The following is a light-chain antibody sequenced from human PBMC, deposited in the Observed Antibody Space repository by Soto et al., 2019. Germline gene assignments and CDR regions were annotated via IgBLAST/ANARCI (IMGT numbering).Light chain of an antibody. Sequence: DIQLTQSQSSVSASLLERITIXFRASQGISSWLAWYQQKPGKAPKLLIYGASSLESGVPSRFSGSGSGTQFTLTIASLQPDDFATYYCQQYETFSGTFGPGTKVDI. V-gene: IGKV1-5*01. CDR2: GAS. CDR1: QGISSW. J-gene: IGKJ1*01. CDR3: QQYETFSGT.